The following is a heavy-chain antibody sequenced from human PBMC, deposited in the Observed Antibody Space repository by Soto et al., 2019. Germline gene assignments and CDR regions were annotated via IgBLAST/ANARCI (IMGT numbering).Heavy chain of an antibody. V-gene: IGHV3-21*01. CDR1: GFTFSSYS. CDR2: ISSSSYI. Sequence: GGSLRLSCAASGFTFSSYSMNWVRQAPGKGLEWVSSISSSSYIYYADSVKGRFTISRDNAKNSLYLQMNSLRAEDTAVYYCAREVGSSRVFDYWGQGTLVTVSS. D-gene: IGHD6-13*01. J-gene: IGHJ4*02. CDR3: AREVGSSRVFDY.